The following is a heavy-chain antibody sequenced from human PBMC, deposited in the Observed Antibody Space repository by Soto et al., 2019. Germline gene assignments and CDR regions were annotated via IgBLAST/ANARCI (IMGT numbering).Heavy chain of an antibody. CDR2: INPNSGGT. D-gene: IGHD6-19*01. CDR3: ATDSALYSSGWYGWFDS. CDR1: GYTFTGYY. V-gene: IGHV1-2*02. Sequence: GASVKVSCKASGYTFTGYYMHWVRQAPGQGLEWMGWINPNSGGTNYAQKFQGRVTMTRDTSISTAYMELSRLRSEDTAVYYCATDSALYSSGWYGWFDSGGQGNMVTGS. J-gene: IGHJ5*01.